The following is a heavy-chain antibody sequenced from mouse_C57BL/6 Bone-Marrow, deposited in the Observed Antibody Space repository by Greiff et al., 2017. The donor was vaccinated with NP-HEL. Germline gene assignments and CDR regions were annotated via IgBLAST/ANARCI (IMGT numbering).Heavy chain of an antibody. D-gene: IGHD1-1*01. J-gene: IGHJ3*01. CDR3: TPYYYGSSYRFAY. CDR2: IDPENGDT. Sequence: VQLQQSGAELVRPGASVKLSCTASGFNIKDDYMHWVKQRPEQGLEWIGWIDPENGDTEYASEFQGKATITADTSSNTAYLQLSSLTSEDTAVYYCTPYYYGSSYRFAYWGQGTLVTVSA. CDR1: GFNIKDDY. V-gene: IGHV14-4*01.